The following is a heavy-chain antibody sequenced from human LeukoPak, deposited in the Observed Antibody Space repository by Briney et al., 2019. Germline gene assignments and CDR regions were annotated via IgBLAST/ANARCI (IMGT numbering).Heavy chain of an antibody. V-gene: IGHV4-59*01. CDR1: GGSISGFY. CDR2: IYYSGST. J-gene: IGHJ4*02. Sequence: PSETLSLTCTVSGGSISGFYWSWIRQPPGKGLEWIGYIYYSGSTNYNPSLKSRVTMSVDTSKYQFSLKVTSVTAADTAVYFCARDRGISGSYYPFDYWGQGTLVTVSS. CDR3: ARDRGISGSYYPFDY. D-gene: IGHD3-10*01.